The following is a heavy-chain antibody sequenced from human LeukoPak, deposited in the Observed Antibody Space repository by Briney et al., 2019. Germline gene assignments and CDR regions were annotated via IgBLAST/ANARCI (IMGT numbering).Heavy chain of an antibody. CDR2: IFPGDSDT. CDR1: GYSFTSYW. D-gene: IGHD6-19*01. V-gene: IGHV5-51*01. Sequence: GESLKISCKGSGYSFTSYWIAWVRQMPGKGLEWMNIIFPGDSDTRYSPSFQGQVTISADKSTSTAYLQWSSLKASDTAMYYCARGLAANDAFDIWGQGTMVTVSS. J-gene: IGHJ3*02. CDR3: ARGLAANDAFDI.